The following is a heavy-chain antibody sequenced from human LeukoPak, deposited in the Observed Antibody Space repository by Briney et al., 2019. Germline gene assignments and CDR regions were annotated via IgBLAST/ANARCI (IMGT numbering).Heavy chain of an antibody. D-gene: IGHD6-13*01. J-gene: IGHJ4*02. CDR2: INWSGGST. V-gene: IGHV3-20*04. CDR3: ARAGGLWYAEPYFDY. Sequence: GGSLRLSCAASGFSFEDYGMSWVRQAPGKGLEWVSGINWSGGSTFYADSMKGRFTISRDNAKKYLYLQVNSLRAEDTALYYCARAGGLWYAEPYFDYWGQGTLVTVSS. CDR1: GFSFEDYG.